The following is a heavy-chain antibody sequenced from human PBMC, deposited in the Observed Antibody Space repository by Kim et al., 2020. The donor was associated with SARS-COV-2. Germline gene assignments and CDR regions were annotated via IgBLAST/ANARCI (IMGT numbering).Heavy chain of an antibody. CDR2: IYHSGST. CDR3: ARRGDHYYYYGMDV. J-gene: IGHJ6*02. CDR1: GGSISSSNW. V-gene: IGHV4-4*02. Sequence: SETLSLTCAVSGGSISSSNWWSWVRQPPGKGLEWIGEIYHSGSTNYNPSLKSRVTISVDKSKNQFSLKLSSVTAADTAVYYCARRGDHYYYYGMDVWGQGTTVTVSS. D-gene: IGHD4-17*01.